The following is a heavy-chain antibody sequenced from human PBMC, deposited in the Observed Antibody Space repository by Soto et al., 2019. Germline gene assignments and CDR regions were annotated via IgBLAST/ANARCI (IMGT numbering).Heavy chain of an antibody. CDR2: IIPILGIA. Sequence: QVQLVQSGAEVKKPGSSVQVSCKASGGTFSSYTISWVRQAPGQGLEWMGRIIPILGIAYYAQKFQGRVTITADKSTSTAYMELSSLRSEDTAVYYCALHDSGGWDIDYWGQGTLVTVSS. V-gene: IGHV1-69*02. D-gene: IGHD6-19*01. CDR1: GGTFSSYT. CDR3: ALHDSGGWDIDY. J-gene: IGHJ4*02.